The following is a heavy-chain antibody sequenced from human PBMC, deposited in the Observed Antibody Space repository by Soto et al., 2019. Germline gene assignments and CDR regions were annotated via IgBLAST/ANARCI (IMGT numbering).Heavy chain of an antibody. V-gene: IGHV4-31*03. CDR1: GGSISSGGYY. Sequence: PSETLSLTCTVSGGSISSGGYYWSWIRQHPGKGQEWIGYIYYSGSTYYNPSLKSRVTISVDTSKNQFSLKLSSVTAADTAVYYCARAAHYSSPFRWFDPWGQGTLVTVSS. D-gene: IGHD6-13*01. J-gene: IGHJ5*02. CDR3: ARAAHYSSPFRWFDP. CDR2: IYYSGST.